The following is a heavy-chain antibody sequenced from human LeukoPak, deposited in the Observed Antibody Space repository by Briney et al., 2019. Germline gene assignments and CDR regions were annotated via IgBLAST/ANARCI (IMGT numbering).Heavy chain of an antibody. J-gene: IGHJ4*02. V-gene: IGHV4-34*01. CDR2: INHSGST. Sequence: SETLSLTCGVYGGSFRSYYWNWIRQPPGKGLEWIGEINHSGSTNYNPSLKSRVTMSVDTSKKQFSLKLSSVTAADTAVYYYASQHCTSTTCYAYFDYWGQGTLVTVSS. CDR1: GGSFRSYY. CDR3: ASQHCTSTTCYAYFDY. D-gene: IGHD2-2*01.